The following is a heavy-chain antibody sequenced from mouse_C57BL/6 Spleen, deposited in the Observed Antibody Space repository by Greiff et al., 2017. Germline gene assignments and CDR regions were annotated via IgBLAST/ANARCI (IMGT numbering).Heavy chain of an antibody. CDR2: INPGRGGT. Sequence: QVQLQQSVAGLLMPGTSVKGSCMASRFAFTNCLIECVKQRPGQGLEWIGVINPGRGGTNYNAKFKGKTTLTADKSSSTAYMQLSSLKSEDSAVYFCASRRAYDYDEYAMDYWGQGTSVTVSS. V-gene: IGHV1-54*01. J-gene: IGHJ4*01. CDR1: RFAFTNCL. CDR3: ASRRAYDYDEYAMDY. D-gene: IGHD2-4*01.